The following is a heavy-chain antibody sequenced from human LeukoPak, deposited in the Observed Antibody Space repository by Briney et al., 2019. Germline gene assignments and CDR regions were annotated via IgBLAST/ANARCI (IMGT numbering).Heavy chain of an antibody. CDR3: ARALGYYDILTGPNPDAFDI. CDR1: GFTFSSYA. Sequence: GGSLRLSCAASGFTFSSYAMSWVRQAPGKGLEWVSAISGSGGSTYYADSVKGRFTISRDNAKNSLYLQMNSLRAEDTAVYYCARALGYYDILTGPNPDAFDIWGQGTMVTVSS. J-gene: IGHJ3*02. CDR2: ISGSGGST. V-gene: IGHV3-23*01. D-gene: IGHD3-9*01.